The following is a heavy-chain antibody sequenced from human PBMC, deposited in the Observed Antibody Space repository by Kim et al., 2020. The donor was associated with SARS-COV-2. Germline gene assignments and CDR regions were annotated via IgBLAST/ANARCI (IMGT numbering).Heavy chain of an antibody. V-gene: IGHV4-31*03. Sequence: SETLSLTCTVSGGSISSGGYYWSWIRQHPGKGLEWIGYIYYSGSTYYNPSLKSRVTISVDTSKNQFSLKLSSVTAADTAVYYCAREGAPRRGSSGYRVDYWGQGTLVTVSS. CDR2: IYYSGST. CDR3: AREGAPRRGSSGYRVDY. CDR1: GGSISSGGYY. J-gene: IGHJ4*02. D-gene: IGHD3-22*01.